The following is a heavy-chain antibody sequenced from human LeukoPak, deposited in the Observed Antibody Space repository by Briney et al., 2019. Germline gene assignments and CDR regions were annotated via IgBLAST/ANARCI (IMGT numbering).Heavy chain of an antibody. D-gene: IGHD3-9*01. CDR1: GCTFSSYT. CDR3: VIVRGYFDSSGSDY. V-gene: IGHV3-64D*06. CDR2: ITSNGGSA. Sequence: GGSLRLSCSASGCTFSSYTIHWVRQAPGKGLEFVSAITSNGGSAYYADSVKGRFTISRDNSKNTVYLQMSSLRAEDTAVYYCVIVRGYFDSSGSDYWGQGTLVTVSS. J-gene: IGHJ4*02.